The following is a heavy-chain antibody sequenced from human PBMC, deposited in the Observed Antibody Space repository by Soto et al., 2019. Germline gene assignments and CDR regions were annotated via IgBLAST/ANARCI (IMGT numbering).Heavy chain of an antibody. CDR3: ARRTRFSGLTGGEFDY. D-gene: IGHD2-8*02. CDR1: GYRYTNYW. V-gene: IGHV5-51*01. CDR2: IFPGDSDT. Sequence: CKGSGYRYTNYWIGWVRQMPGKGLEWMGIIFPGDSDTRYIPSFQGQVTISADKSINTAYLQLSSLKASDTAMYYCARRTRFSGLTGGEFDYWGQGTLVTVSS. J-gene: IGHJ4*02.